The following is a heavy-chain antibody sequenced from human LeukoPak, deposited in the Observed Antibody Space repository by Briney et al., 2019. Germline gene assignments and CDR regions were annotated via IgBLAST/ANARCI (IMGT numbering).Heavy chain of an antibody. CDR1: GFTFSSYS. CDR2: ISSSSSTI. CDR3: ASDRVGVTSDYFDF. Sequence: GGSLRLSCAASGFTFSSYSMNWVRQAPGRGLEWVSYISSSSSTIYYADSVRGRFTISRDNAKNSLYLQMNSLRDEDTAVYYCASDRVGVTSDYFDFWGQGTLVTVSS. D-gene: IGHD1-26*01. V-gene: IGHV3-48*02. J-gene: IGHJ4*02.